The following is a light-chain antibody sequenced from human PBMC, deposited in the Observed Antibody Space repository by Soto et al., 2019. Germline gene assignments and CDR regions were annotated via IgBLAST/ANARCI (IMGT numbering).Light chain of an antibody. J-gene: IGKJ1*01. CDR1: QTVSSSY. CDR3: QQYNNWPQT. V-gene: IGKV3-15*01. Sequence: EIVLTQSPGTLSLSPGERATLSCRASQTVSSSYLAWYQQKFGQAPRLLIYGASTRATGIPARFSGSGSGTEFTLTISSLQSEDFAVYYCQQYNNWPQTFGQGTKVEIK. CDR2: GAS.